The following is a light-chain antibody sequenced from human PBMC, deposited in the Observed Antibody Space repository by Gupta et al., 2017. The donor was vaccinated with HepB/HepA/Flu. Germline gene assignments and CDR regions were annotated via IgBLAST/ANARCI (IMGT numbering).Light chain of an antibody. V-gene: IGLV1-51*01. CDR2: DNN. CDR3: GAWDNSLSAAV. CDR1: SSNIGDDY. J-gene: IGLJ3*02. Sequence: QSLLTQPPSVSAAPGQKVTISCSGSSSNIGDDYVSWYQQIPGTAPKLLIYDNNKRPSGIPDRFSGSKSGTSATLGITGLQTGDEADYFCGAWDNSLSAAVFGGGTKVTVL.